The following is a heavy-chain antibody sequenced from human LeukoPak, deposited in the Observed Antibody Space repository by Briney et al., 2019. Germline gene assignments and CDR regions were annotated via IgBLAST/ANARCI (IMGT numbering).Heavy chain of an antibody. CDR3: ARTAAAGLLYYYYGMDV. CDR1: GFTVSSNY. J-gene: IGHJ6*02. CDR2: IYSGGST. D-gene: IGHD6-13*01. V-gene: IGHV3-53*01. Sequence: GGSLRLSCAASGFTVSSNYMSWVRQAPGKGLEWVSVIYSGGSTYYADSVKGRFTISRDNSKNTLYLQMNSLRAEDTAVYYCARTAAAGLLYYYYGMDVWGQGTTVTVSS.